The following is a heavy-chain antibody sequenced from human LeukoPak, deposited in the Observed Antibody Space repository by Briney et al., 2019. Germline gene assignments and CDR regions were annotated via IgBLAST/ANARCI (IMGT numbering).Heavy chain of an antibody. D-gene: IGHD6-6*01. CDR2: IYHSGST. V-gene: IGHV4-38-2*01. J-gene: IGHJ5*02. CDR3: ARLRGRLAARPWAYSS. Sequence: SETLSLTCAVSGYSISSGYYWGWIRQPPGKGLEWIGSIYHSGSTYYNPSLKSRVTISVDTSKNQFSLKLSSVTAADTAVYYCARLRGRLAARPWAYSSWGQGTLVTVSS. CDR1: GYSISSGYY.